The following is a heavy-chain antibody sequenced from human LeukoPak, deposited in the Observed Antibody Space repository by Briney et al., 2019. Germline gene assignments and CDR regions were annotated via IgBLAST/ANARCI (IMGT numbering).Heavy chain of an antibody. CDR3: ARDRYYGLGSHPEGGGMDV. Sequence: ASVKVSCKASGYTFTGYYMHWVRQAPGQGLEWMGWITVYNGNTKYAQRLQGRVTMTADTSTSTAYMDLRSLRSDDTAVYYCARDRYYGLGSHPEGGGMDVWGQGTTVTVSS. V-gene: IGHV1-18*04. CDR1: GYTFTGYY. CDR2: ITVYNGNT. J-gene: IGHJ6*02. D-gene: IGHD3-10*01.